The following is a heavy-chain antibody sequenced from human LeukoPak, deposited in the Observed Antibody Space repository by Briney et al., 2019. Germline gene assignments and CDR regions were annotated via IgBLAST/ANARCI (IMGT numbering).Heavy chain of an antibody. D-gene: IGHD3-16*01. CDR1: GFTFSSYA. J-gene: IGHJ4*02. CDR3: AKTPSYDYVWESYFDY. Sequence: GGSLRLSCAASGFTFSSYAMSWVRQAPGKGLEWVSAISGSGGSTYYADSVKGRFTISRGNSKNTLYLQMNSLRAEDTAVYYCAKTPSYDYVWESYFDYWGQGTLVTVSS. V-gene: IGHV3-23*01. CDR2: ISGSGGST.